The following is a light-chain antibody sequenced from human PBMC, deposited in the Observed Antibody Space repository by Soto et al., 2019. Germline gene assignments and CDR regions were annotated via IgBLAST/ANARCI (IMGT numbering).Light chain of an antibody. CDR2: FTS. J-gene: IGKJ4*01. CDR3: QQYNTWPLT. V-gene: IGKV3-15*01. CDR1: QSLSNH. Sequence: EIVMTQSPATLSVSPGERATLSCRASQSLSNHLAWYQQTPGQAPRLLIYFTSTRATGIAARFRGSGSGTEFTLAISSLQSEDCALYCCQQYNTWPLTFGGGTKVQTK.